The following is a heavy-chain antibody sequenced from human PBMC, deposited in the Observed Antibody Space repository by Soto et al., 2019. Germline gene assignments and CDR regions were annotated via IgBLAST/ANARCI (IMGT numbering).Heavy chain of an antibody. CDR1: GFTFSNAW. V-gene: IGHV3-15*01. CDR2: IKSKTDGGTT. Sequence: EVQLVESGGGLVKPGGSLRLSCAASGFTFSNAWMSWVCQAPGKGLEWVGRIKSKTDGGTTDYAAPVKGRFTISRDDSKNTLYLQMNSLKTEDTAVYYCTSTGRYCSGGSCYWDFDYWGQGTLVTVSS. CDR3: TSTGRYCSGGSCYWDFDY. D-gene: IGHD2-15*01. J-gene: IGHJ4*02.